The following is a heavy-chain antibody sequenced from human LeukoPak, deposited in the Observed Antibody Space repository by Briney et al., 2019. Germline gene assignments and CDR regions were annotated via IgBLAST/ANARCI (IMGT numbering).Heavy chain of an antibody. V-gene: IGHV4-59*01. CDR3: ARVMNGGNLDY. CDR2: VYYSGST. D-gene: IGHD4-23*01. J-gene: IGHJ4*02. CDR1: GGPISGYY. Sequence: SETLPLTCTVSGGPISGYYWTWIRQPPGKRLEWLGYVYYSGSTNYNPSLSSRVSFSIDTSKNQVSLNLNSVTAADTAVYYCARVMNGGNLDYWGQGTLVTVSA.